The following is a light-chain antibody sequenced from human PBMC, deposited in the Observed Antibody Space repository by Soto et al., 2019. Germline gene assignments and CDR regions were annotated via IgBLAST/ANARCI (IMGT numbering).Light chain of an antibody. V-gene: IGKV3-15*01. J-gene: IGKJ4*01. CDR3: QQYHDWPRT. CDR2: GVS. Sequence: EIVMTQSPATLSVSPGERVTLSCRASQSLSSHLAWYQQKPGQAPGLLIYGVSTRATGVPTRFSGSASGTEFTLTISRLLSEDFAVYYCQQYHDWPRTFGGGTKVEIK. CDR1: QSLSSH.